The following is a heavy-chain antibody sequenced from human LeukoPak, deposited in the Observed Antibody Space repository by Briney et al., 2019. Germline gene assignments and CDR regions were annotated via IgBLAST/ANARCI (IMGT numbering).Heavy chain of an antibody. D-gene: IGHD3-22*01. CDR3: ARDRGDSSSDWFDP. V-gene: IGHV1-2*02. CDR2: LNPNTLVT. Sequence: ASVKVSCRASGYTFTDYYMHWVRQAPGQGLEWMGWLNPNTLVTKYAQHFQGRVSMTWDTSISTAYMELSRLRSDDTAVYYCARDRGDSSSDWFDPWGQGTLVTVSS. CDR1: GYTFTDYY. J-gene: IGHJ5*02.